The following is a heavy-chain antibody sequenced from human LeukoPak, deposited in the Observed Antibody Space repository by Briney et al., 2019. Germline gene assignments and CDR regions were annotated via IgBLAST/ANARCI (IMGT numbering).Heavy chain of an antibody. Sequence: SETLSLTCTVSGGSISSYYWSWIRQPPGKGLEWIGYIYYSGSTNYNPSLKSRVTISVDTSKNQFSLKLSSVTAADTAVYYCARQEEFCTNGACSRGALDYWGQGALVTVSS. J-gene: IGHJ4*02. CDR2: IYYSGST. D-gene: IGHD2-8*01. CDR3: ARQEEFCTNGACSRGALDY. CDR1: GGSISSYY. V-gene: IGHV4-59*01.